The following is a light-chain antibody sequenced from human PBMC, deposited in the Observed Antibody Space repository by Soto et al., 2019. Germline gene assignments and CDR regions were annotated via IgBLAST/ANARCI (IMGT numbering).Light chain of an antibody. Sequence: EIVMTQSPATLSVSPGERATLSCRASQSVSSNLAWYQQKPGQAPRLLIYGASTRATGIPARFSGSASGTEFTLTISSLQFEDFAVYSYHQYNNWPPITFGQGTRLEIK. CDR1: QSVSSN. CDR2: GAS. CDR3: HQYNNWPPIT. V-gene: IGKV3-15*01. J-gene: IGKJ5*01.